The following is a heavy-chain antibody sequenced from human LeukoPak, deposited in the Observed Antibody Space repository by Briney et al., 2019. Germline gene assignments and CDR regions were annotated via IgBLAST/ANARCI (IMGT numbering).Heavy chain of an antibody. V-gene: IGHV3-23*01. CDR3: ARNQRRLDY. J-gene: IGHJ4*02. CDR2: ISGSGGST. Sequence: GGSLRLSCAASGFTFSSYAMSWVRLAPGKGLEWVSAISGSGGSTYYADSVKGRFTISRDNAKNSLYLQMNSLRAEDTAVYYCARNQRRLDYWGQGTLVTVSS. D-gene: IGHD1-14*01. CDR1: GFTFSSYA.